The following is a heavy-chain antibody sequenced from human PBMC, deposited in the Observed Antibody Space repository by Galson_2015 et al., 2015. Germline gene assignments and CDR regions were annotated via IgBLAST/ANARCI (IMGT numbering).Heavy chain of an antibody. Sequence: RTTYADSVKGRFTISRDNAKNTMYLQMNSLRAEDTAVYYCVRSWSDSSSTFEYWGQGTLVTVSS. CDR2: RT. J-gene: IGHJ4*02. D-gene: IGHD6-6*01. CDR3: VRSWSDSSSTFEY. V-gene: IGHV3-74*01.